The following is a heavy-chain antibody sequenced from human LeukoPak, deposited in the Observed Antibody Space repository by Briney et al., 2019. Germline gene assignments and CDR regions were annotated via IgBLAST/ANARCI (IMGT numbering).Heavy chain of an antibody. V-gene: IGHV3-30*02. CDR1: GFTFSSYD. J-gene: IGHJ1*01. Sequence: GGSLRLSCAASGFTFSSYDMHWVRQAPGKGLEWVAFIRYDGGDKYYADSVKGRFSISRDNSKSTLYLQMNSLRPEDTAVYYCAKRAVLPVGGGGEYFQHWGQGTLVSVSS. CDR2: IRYDGGDK. D-gene: IGHD3-3*01. CDR3: AKRAVLPVGGGGEYFQH.